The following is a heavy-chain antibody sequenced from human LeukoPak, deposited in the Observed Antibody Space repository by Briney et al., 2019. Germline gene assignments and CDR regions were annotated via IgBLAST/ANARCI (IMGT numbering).Heavy chain of an antibody. V-gene: IGHV3-33*01. CDR2: IWYDGSNK. CDR1: GFTFSSYG. J-gene: IGHJ4*02. CDR3: ARDRELGYFDWSRPPNFDY. D-gene: IGHD3-9*01. Sequence: HPGGSLRLSCAASGFTFSSYGMRWVRQAPGKGLEWVAVIWYDGSNKYYADSVKGRFTISRDNSKNTLYLQMNRLRAEDTAVYYCARDRELGYFDWSRPPNFDYWGQGTLVTVSS.